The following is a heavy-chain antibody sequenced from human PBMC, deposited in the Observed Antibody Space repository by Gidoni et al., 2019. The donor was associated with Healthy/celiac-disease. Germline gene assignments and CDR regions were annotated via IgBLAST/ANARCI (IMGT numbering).Heavy chain of an antibody. V-gene: IGHV4-39*01. D-gene: IGHD2-2*01. Sequence: QLQLQESGPGLVKPSETLSLTCTVAGGSISSSSYYWCWIRQPPGKGLEWIGGIYYSGSTYYNPSLKSRVTISVDTSKNQFSLKLSSVTAADTAVYYCARHSPAGYMDVWGKGTTVTVSS. J-gene: IGHJ6*03. CDR3: ARHSPAGYMDV. CDR2: IYYSGST. CDR1: GGSISSSSYY.